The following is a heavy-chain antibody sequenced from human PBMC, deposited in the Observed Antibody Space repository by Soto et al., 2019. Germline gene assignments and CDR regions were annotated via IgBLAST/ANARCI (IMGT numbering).Heavy chain of an antibody. J-gene: IGHJ4*02. CDR2: IYYSGST. D-gene: IGHD3-22*01. CDR1: GGSISSGGYY. CDR3: ARVRRGTMIVVVMAFDY. V-gene: IGHV4-31*03. Sequence: SETLSLTCTVSGGSISSGGYYWSWIRQHPGKGLEWIGYIYYSGSTYYNPSLKSRVTISVDTSKNQFSLKLSSVTAADTAVYYCARVRRGTMIVVVMAFDYWGQGTLVTV.